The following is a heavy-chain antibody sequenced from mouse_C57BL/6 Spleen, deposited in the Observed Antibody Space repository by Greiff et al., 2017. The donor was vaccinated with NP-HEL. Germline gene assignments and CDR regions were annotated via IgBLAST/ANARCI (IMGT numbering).Heavy chain of an antibody. V-gene: IGHV1-42*01. CDR2: INPSTGGT. CDR1: GYSFTGYY. Sequence: VQLQQSGPELVKPGASVKISCKASGYSFTGYYMNWVKQSPEKSLEWIGEINPSTGGTTYNQKFKAKATLTVDKSSSTAYMQLKSLTSEDSAVYYCAREGPYAMDYWGQGTSVTVSS. J-gene: IGHJ4*01. CDR3: AREGPYAMDY.